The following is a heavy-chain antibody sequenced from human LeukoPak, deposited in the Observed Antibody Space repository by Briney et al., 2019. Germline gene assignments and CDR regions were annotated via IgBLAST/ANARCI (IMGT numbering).Heavy chain of an antibody. Sequence: VASVKVSCKASGYTFTSYGISWVRQAPGQGLEWMGWISAYNGNTNYAQKLQGRVTMTTDASTSTAYMGLRSLRSDDTAVYYCARVIGYCSSTSCPGPLDYWGQGTLVTVSS. D-gene: IGHD2-2*01. CDR1: GYTFTSYG. CDR3: ARVIGYCSSTSCPGPLDY. J-gene: IGHJ4*02. V-gene: IGHV1-18*01. CDR2: ISAYNGNT.